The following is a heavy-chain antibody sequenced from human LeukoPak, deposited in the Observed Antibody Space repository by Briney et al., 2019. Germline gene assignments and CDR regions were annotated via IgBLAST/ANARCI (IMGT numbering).Heavy chain of an antibody. J-gene: IGHJ4*02. D-gene: IGHD3-10*01. Sequence: GGSLRLSCAASGFIFSSQGLHWVRQAPGKGLEWVAYISYDGSNQCYVDSVKGRFTISRDNSKNTLELQMNGLRTEDTAMYYCTKGFKFGELSLEFWGQGTLVIVTS. CDR1: GFIFSSQG. CDR3: TKGFKFGELSLEF. V-gene: IGHV3-30*18. CDR2: ISYDGSNQ.